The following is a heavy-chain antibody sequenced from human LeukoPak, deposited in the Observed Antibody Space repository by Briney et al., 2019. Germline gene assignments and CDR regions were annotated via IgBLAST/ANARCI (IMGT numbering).Heavy chain of an antibody. V-gene: IGHV4-31*03. D-gene: IGHD2/OR15-2a*01. CDR1: GGSISSGGYY. CDR3: AKYGSPYYFDL. Sequence: SETLSLTCTVSGGSISSGGYYWSWIRQHPGKGLEWIGYIYYSGSTYYNPSLKSRVTISVDTSKNQFSLKLSSVTAADTAVYYCAKYGSPYYFDLWGRGTLVTVSS. J-gene: IGHJ2*01. CDR2: IYYSGST.